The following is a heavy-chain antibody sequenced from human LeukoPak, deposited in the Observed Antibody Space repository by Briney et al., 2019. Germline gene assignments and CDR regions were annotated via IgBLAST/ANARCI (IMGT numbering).Heavy chain of an antibody. D-gene: IGHD3-22*01. CDR2: IGTAGDT. Sequence: GGSLRLSCAASGFTFSSYDMHWVRQATGKGLEWVSAIGTAGDTYYPGSVKGRFTISREIAKNSLYLQMNSLRAGDTAVYYCARAPDGSSGYRYGMDVWGQGTTVTVSS. V-gene: IGHV3-13*01. J-gene: IGHJ6*02. CDR1: GFTFSSYD. CDR3: ARAPDGSSGYRYGMDV.